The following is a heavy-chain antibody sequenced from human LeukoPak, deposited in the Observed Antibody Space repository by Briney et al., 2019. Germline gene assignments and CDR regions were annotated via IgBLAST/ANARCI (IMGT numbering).Heavy chain of an antibody. J-gene: IGHJ4*02. CDR2: IYYSGST. CDR1: GGSISSSSYY. Sequence: SETLSLTCTVSGGSISSSSYYWGWIRQPPGKGLEWIGSIYYSGSTYYNPSLKSRVTISVDTSKNQFSLKLSSVTAADTAVYYCARDPWFGEGDYWGQGTLVTVSS. CDR3: ARDPWFGEGDY. V-gene: IGHV4-39*07. D-gene: IGHD3-10*01.